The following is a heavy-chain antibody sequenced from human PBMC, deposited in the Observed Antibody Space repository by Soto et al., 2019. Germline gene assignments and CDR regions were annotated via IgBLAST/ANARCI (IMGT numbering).Heavy chain of an antibody. J-gene: IGHJ3*02. Sequence: EVQLLESGGGLVQPGGSLRLSCAASGITFSSYAMSWVRQAPGKGLEWVSAISGSGGSTYYADSVKGRFTISRDNSKNTLYLQMNSLRAEDTAVYYCAKMPHLYYYGSGSRIPDAFDIWGQGTMVTVSS. V-gene: IGHV3-23*01. CDR1: GITFSSYA. D-gene: IGHD3-10*01. CDR2: ISGSGGST. CDR3: AKMPHLYYYGSGSRIPDAFDI.